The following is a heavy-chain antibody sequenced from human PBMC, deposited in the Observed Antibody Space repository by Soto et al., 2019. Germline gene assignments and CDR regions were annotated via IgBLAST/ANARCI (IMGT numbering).Heavy chain of an antibody. CDR3: ARGGVVVAATYYFDY. V-gene: IGHV1-69*13. CDR2: IIPIFGTA. D-gene: IGHD2-15*01. J-gene: IGHJ4*02. Sequence: ASVKVSCKASGGTFSSYAISWVRQAPGQGLEWMGGIIPIFGTANYAQKFQGRVTITADESTSTAYMELSSLRSEDTAVYYCARGGVVVAATYYFDYWGQGTLVTVSS. CDR1: GGTFSSYA.